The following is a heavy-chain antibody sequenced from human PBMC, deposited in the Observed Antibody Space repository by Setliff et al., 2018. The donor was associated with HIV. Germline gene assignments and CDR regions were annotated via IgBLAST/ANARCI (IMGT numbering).Heavy chain of an antibody. Sequence: GASVKVSCKAFAYTFTAYYLHWVRQAPGQGLEWRGWINPNSGGTNYAQKFQGRVTMTRDTSISTAYMELSRLRYADTAVYYCARGKFRSTWSLFADYYFDYWGQGTLGTVSS. J-gene: IGHJ4*02. D-gene: IGHD2-8*02. CDR2: INPNSGGT. V-gene: IGHV1-2*02. CDR1: AYTFTAYY. CDR3: ARGKFRSTWSLFADYYFDY.